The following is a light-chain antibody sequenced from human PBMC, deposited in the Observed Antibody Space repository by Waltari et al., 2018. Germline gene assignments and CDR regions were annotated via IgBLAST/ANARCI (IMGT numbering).Light chain of an antibody. J-gene: IGKJ3*01. CDR1: QSISSY. Sequence: DIQMTQSPSPLSASVGDRVTITCRASQSISSYLNGYQQKPGKAPKLLIYAASSLQSGVPSRFSGSGSGTDFTLTISSLQPEDFATYYCQQSYSTPRTFGPGTKVDIK. CDR2: AAS. CDR3: QQSYSTPRT. V-gene: IGKV1-39*01.